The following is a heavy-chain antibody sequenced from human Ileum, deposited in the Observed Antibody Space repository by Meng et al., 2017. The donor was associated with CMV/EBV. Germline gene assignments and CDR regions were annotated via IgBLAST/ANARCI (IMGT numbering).Heavy chain of an antibody. D-gene: IGHD1-1*01. CDR2: ISSTGYL. J-gene: IGHJ4*02. Sequence: SETLSLTCTVSGASISSDYWSWSRRPPAKGLEYSGSISSTGYLEYSPSLNGRVPISRDTSKDHFSLKLTSVTAADAAIYYCAGPDDESSSPQNPFDNWGQGTMVTVSS. V-gene: IGHV4-59*01. CDR3: AGPDDESSSPQNPFDN. CDR1: GASISSDY.